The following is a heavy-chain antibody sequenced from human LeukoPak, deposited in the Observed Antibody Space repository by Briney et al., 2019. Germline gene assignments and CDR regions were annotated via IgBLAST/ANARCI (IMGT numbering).Heavy chain of an antibody. J-gene: IGHJ4*02. CDR2: IYYPPRT. D-gene: IGHD2-15*01. Sequence: PSETLSLTCSVSGGSISSSSYHWRWFRQHPGKGVAWVCYIYYPPRTYYTPSPQLRVTISLATSTHPFSLNLSSLTAADTAFYYCASGEFPHALQVDYWGQGTLVAVSS. CDR3: ASGEFPHALQVDY. CDR1: GGSISSSSYH. V-gene: IGHV4-31*03.